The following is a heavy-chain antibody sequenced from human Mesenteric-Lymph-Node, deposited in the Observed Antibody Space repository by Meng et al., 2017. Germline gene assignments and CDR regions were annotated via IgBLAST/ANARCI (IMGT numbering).Heavy chain of an antibody. CDR1: GGSFSGYY. D-gene: IGHD3-22*01. CDR2: INHSGST. V-gene: IGHV4-34*01. CDR3: ARHIKDYYDSSGSLDY. J-gene: IGHJ4*02. Sequence: QVRLQESGPGLVRPSETLSLTCAVYGGSFSGYYWSWIRQPPGKGLEWIGEINHSGSTNYNPSLKSRVTISVDTSKNQFSLKLSSVTAADTAVYYCARHIKDYYDSSGSLDYWGQGTLVTVSS.